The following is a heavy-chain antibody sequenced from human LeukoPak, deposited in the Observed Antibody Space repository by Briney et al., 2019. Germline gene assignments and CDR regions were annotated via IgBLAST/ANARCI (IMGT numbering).Heavy chain of an antibody. J-gene: IGHJ4*02. CDR2: ISYDGSNK. Sequence: PGGSLRLSCAASGFTFSRYGMHWVRQAPGKGLEWVAVISYDGSNKYYADSVKGRFTISRDNTKNSLYLQMNSLRAEDTALYYCAKASTVGATLIDYWGQGTLVTVSS. V-gene: IGHV3-30*18. CDR1: GFTFSRYG. CDR3: AKASTVGATLIDY. D-gene: IGHD1-26*01.